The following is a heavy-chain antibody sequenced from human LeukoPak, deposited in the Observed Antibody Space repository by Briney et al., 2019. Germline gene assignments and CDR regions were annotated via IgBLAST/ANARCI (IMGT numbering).Heavy chain of an antibody. CDR1: GYSFTSYW. CDR2: IYPGDSDT. D-gene: IGHD2-2*01. Sequence: GESLKISRKGSGYSFTSYWIGWVRQMPGKGLEWMGIIYPGDSDTRYSPSFQGQVTISADRSISTADLQWSSLKASDTTMYYCARHEGYCSSTSCSIDYWGQGTLVTVSS. V-gene: IGHV5-51*01. CDR3: ARHEGYCSSTSCSIDY. J-gene: IGHJ4*02.